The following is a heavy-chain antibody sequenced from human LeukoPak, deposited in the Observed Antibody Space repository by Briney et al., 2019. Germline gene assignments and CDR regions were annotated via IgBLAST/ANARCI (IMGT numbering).Heavy chain of an antibody. CDR2: IKQDGSEK. J-gene: IGHJ6*02. Sequence: GGSLRLSCAASGFTFSSYWMSWVRRAPGKGLEWVANIKQDGSEKYYVDSVKGRFTISRDNAKNSLYLQMNSLRAEDTAVYYCARRWFRDSPYYYYYYGMDVWGQGTTVTVSS. D-gene: IGHD3-10*01. CDR1: GFTFSSYW. CDR3: ARRWFRDSPYYYYYYGMDV. V-gene: IGHV3-7*01.